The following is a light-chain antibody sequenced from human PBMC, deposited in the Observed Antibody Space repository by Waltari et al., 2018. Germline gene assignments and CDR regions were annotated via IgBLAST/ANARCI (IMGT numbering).Light chain of an antibody. J-gene: IGKJ3*01. CDR2: LAS. CDR1: QSISNW. V-gene: IGKV1-5*01. CDR3: HQTYNSPFT. Sequence: DVQMTQSPSTLSASVGDRVTITCRASQSISNWLAWYQQKPGKAPKLLVYLASNLQSGVPSKFSGRGSGTDFTLTISSLQPDDFATYFCHQTYNSPFTFGPGTKVDVK.